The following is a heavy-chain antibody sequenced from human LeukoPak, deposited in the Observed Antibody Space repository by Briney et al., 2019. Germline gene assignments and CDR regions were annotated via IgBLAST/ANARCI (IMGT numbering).Heavy chain of an antibody. CDR1: GGSISNYY. CDR3: ARGGGEMATVYYYYYMDV. J-gene: IGHJ6*03. D-gene: IGHD5-24*01. CDR2: IYYSGST. V-gene: IGHV4-59*01. Sequence: SETLSLTCTVSGGSISNYYWSWIRQPPGKGLEWIGYIYYSGSTNYNPSLKSRVTISVDTSKNQFSLKLSSVTAADTAVYYCARGGGEMATVYYYYYMDVWGKGTTVTVSS.